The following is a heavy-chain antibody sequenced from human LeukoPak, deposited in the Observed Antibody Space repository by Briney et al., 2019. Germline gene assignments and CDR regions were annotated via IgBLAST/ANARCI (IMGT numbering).Heavy chain of an antibody. Sequence: SGGSLRLSCAASGVTFSSYWMSGVRQPPGKGLEWVANIKQDGSEKYYVDSVKGRFTISRDNAKNSLYLQVNSLRAEDTAVYYCARDWPPNWFDPWGQGTLVTVSS. CDR2: IKQDGSEK. CDR3: ARDWPPNWFDP. CDR1: GVTFSSYW. J-gene: IGHJ5*02. V-gene: IGHV3-7*04.